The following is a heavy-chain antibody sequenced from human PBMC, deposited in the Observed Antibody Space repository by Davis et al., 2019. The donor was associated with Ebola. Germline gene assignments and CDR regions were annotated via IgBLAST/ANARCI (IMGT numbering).Heavy chain of an antibody. CDR2: MYNGGNT. Sequence: MPSETLSLTCTVSGGSISSYYWGWIRQPPGKGLEFIGQMYNGGNTNFNPSFRGRATISVDTSRNLFSLRLNSVTAADTAVYYCARDHGGGRMDVWGQGTTVTVSS. J-gene: IGHJ6*02. D-gene: IGHD3-16*01. CDR3: ARDHGGGRMDV. CDR1: GGSISSYY. V-gene: IGHV4-59*01.